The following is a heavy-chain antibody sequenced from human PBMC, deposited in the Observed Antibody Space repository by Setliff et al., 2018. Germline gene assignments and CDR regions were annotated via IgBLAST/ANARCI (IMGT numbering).Heavy chain of an antibody. CDR1: GYRFTTYG. D-gene: IGHD3-9*01. Sequence: GASVKVSCKASGYRFTTYGINWVRQAPGQGLEWMGWISPYNGNTKYAQKFQGRVTMTADTSTSTAYMELRNLRFDDTAVYYCARDILLVEGVSVTGCWFDPWGQGALVTVSS. CDR2: ISPYNGNT. CDR3: ARDILLVEGVSVTGCWFDP. V-gene: IGHV1-18*01. J-gene: IGHJ5*02.